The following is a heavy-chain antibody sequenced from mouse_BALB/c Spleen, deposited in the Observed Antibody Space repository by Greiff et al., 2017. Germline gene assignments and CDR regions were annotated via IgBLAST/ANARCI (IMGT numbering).Heavy chain of an antibody. CDR2: ISYSGST. CDR3: ARSGVRYYYAMDY. CDR1: GDSITSGY. V-gene: IGHV3-8*02. Sequence: VHVKQSGPSLVKPSQTLSLTCSVTGDSITSGYWNWIRKFPGNKLEYMGYISYSGSTYYNPSLKSRISITRDTSKNQYYLQLNSVTTEDTATYYCARSGVRYYYAMDYWGQGTSVTVSS. D-gene: IGHD2-14*01. J-gene: IGHJ4*01.